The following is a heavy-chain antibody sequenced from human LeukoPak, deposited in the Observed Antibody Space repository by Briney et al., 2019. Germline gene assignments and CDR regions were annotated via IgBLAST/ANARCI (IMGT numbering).Heavy chain of an antibody. CDR2: INPSGGST. CDR1: GYTFTSYY. CDR3: ARVPGPYYDSSGYYDYYFDY. D-gene: IGHD3-22*01. J-gene: IGHJ4*02. V-gene: IGHV1-46*01. Sequence: ASVKVSCKASGYTFTSYYMHWVRQAPGQGLEWMGIINPSGGSTSYAQKFQGRVTMTRDTSTSTVYMELSSLRSEDTAVYYCARVPGPYYDSSGYYDYYFDYWGQGTLVTVSS.